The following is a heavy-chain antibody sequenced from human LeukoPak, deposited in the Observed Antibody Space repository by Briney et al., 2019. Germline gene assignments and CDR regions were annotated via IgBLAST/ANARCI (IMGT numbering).Heavy chain of an antibody. Sequence: GGSLRLSCAASGFTFSSYAMSWVRQAPGKGLEWVSAISGSGGNTAYADSVKGRFTISRDNAKNTLYLQMNSLRAEDTAVYYCARDKYWLLYDDWGQGTLVTVSS. J-gene: IGHJ4*02. CDR2: ISGSGGNT. D-gene: IGHD3-9*01. V-gene: IGHV3-23*01. CDR1: GFTFSSYA. CDR3: ARDKYWLLYDD.